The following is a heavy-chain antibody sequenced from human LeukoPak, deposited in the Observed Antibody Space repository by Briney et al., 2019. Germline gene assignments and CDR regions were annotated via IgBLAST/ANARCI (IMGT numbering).Heavy chain of an antibody. J-gene: IGHJ4*02. D-gene: IGHD2-21*02. Sequence: ASVKVSCKASGYTFTGYYMHWVRQAPGQGLEWMGWINPNSGGTNYAQKFQGRVTMTRDTSISTAYMELSRLRSDDTAVYYCALERVTAPELYYFDYWGQGTLVTVSS. V-gene: IGHV1-2*02. CDR3: ALERVTAPELYYFDY. CDR2: INPNSGGT. CDR1: GYTFTGYY.